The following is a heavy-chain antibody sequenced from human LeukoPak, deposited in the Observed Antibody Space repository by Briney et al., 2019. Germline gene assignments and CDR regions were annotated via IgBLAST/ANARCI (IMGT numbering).Heavy chain of an antibody. D-gene: IGHD3-10*01. Sequence: SETLSLTCTVSGDSISSSRDYWGWIRQPPGKVLEWIGSIYYSGSTDYNPSLKSRVTMSVETSKNQFSLNLSSVTAEDTAVYFCARLERSGSYFLQVWGQGTLVTVSS. J-gene: IGHJ4*02. CDR1: GDSISSSRDY. CDR2: IYYSGST. CDR3: ARLERSGSYFLQV. V-gene: IGHV4-39*01.